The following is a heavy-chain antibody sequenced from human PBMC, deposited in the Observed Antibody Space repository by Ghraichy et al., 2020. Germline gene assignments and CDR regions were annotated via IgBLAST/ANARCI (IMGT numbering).Heavy chain of an antibody. CDR2: INHSGST. J-gene: IGHJ4*02. CDR3: ARGVKPSLGTGRSITMVRGVMGAVSIFDY. Sequence: SETLSLTCAVYGGSFSGYYWSWIRQPPGKGLEWIGEINHSGSTNYNPSLKSRVTISVDTSKNQFSLKLSSVTAADTAVYYCARGVKPSLGTGRSITMVRGVMGAVSIFDYWGQGTLVTVSS. CDR1: GGSFSGYY. D-gene: IGHD3-10*01. V-gene: IGHV4-34*01.